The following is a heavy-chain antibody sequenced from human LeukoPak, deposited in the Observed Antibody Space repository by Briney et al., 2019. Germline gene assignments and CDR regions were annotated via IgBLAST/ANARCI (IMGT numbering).Heavy chain of an antibody. CDR2: IYDRGST. J-gene: IGHJ2*01. V-gene: IGHV4-59*01. D-gene: IGHD3-10*01. CDR3: ARGGWYFGL. CDR1: GGSISSFY. Sequence: ASETLSLTCTVSGGSISSFYWSWIRQPPGKGLEWIGYIYDRGSTNYNPSLKSRVTISVDTSKDQSSLKLSSVTAADTAVYYCARGGWYFGLWGRGTLVTVSS.